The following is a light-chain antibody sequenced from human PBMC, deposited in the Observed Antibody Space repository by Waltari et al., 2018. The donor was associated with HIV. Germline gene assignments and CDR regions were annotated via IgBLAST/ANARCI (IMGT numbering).Light chain of an antibody. CDR1: SSNIGSNY. V-gene: IGLV1-47*01. J-gene: IGLJ2*01. CDR3: AAWDDSLTAWL. Sequence: QSVLTQPPSASGTPGQRVTISCSGSSSNIGSNYVYWYQQLPGPAPKLLIYKRHQRPSWVPDRFSGSKSGTSASLAISGLRSEDETDYYCAAWDDSLTAWLFGGGTKLTVL. CDR2: KRH.